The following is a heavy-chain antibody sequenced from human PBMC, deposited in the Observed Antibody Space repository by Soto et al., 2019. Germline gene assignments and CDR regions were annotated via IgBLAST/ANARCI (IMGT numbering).Heavy chain of an antibody. CDR1: GGTFSSYT. D-gene: IGHD2-15*01. V-gene: IGHV1-69*02. J-gene: IGHJ2*01. Sequence: ASVKGSCKAAGGTFSSYTISWVRQAPGQGLEWMGRIIPILGIANYAQKFQGRVTITADKSTSTAYMELSSLRSEDTAVYYCASSYCSGGSCYASYFDLWGRGTLVTVSS. CDR2: IIPILGIA. CDR3: ASSYCSGGSCYASYFDL.